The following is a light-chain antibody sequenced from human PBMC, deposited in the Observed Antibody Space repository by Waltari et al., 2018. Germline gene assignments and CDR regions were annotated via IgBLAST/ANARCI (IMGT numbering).Light chain of an antibody. CDR2: AAS. CDR1: QGINKY. Sequence: DIQMTQSPSSLSASLGDRVTITCRASQGINKYVAWYQQRAGKAPRLLIYAASTLQSGVPSRFSGSGFGTDFTLTITNLQPEDFATYYCQKYNSAPWTFGQGTKVEI. CDR3: QKYNSAPWT. V-gene: IGKV1-27*01. J-gene: IGKJ1*01.